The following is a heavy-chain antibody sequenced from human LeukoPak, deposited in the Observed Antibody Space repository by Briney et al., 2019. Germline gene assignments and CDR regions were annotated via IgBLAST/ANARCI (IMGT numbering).Heavy chain of an antibody. CDR3: ARGLGCGSTSCYPNWFDP. V-gene: IGHV1-2*02. D-gene: IGHD2-2*01. CDR1: GYTFTGYY. J-gene: IGHJ5*02. CDR2: INPNSGGT. Sequence: ASVKVSCKASGYTFTGYYMHWVRQAPGQGLEWMGWINPNSGGTNYAQKFQGRVTMTRDTSISTAYMELSRLRSDDTAVYYCARGLGCGSTSCYPNWFDPWGQGTLVTVSS.